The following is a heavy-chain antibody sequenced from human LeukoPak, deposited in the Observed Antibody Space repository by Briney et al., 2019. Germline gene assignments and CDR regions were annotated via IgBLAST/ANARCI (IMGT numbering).Heavy chain of an antibody. CDR1: GYSVTSYW. J-gene: IGHJ5*02. CDR3: ARGPYGSGSYSRGYWFDP. CDR2: IYPGDSDT. Sequence: GESLEISCKGSGYSVTSYWIGWVRQMPGKGPEWMGIIYPGDSDTRYSPSFQGQVTISADKSISTAYLQWSSLKASDTAMYYCARGPYGSGSYSRGYWFDPWGQGTLVTVSS. D-gene: IGHD3-10*01. V-gene: IGHV5-51*01.